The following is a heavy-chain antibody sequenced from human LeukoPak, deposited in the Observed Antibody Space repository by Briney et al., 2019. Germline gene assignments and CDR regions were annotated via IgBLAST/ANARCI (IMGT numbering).Heavy chain of an antibody. CDR3: ARDRRDMLIGSNWFDP. V-gene: IGHV3-7*01. Sequence: GGSLRLSCAASGFTFSSYWMTWVRQAPGKGLEWVANIKQDGSEKYYVDSVKGRFTISRDKAKSSVYLQMKSLRGEDTAIYYCARDRRDMLIGSNWFDPWGQGTLVTVSS. J-gene: IGHJ5*02. CDR2: IKQDGSEK. D-gene: IGHD3-9*01. CDR1: GFTFSSYW.